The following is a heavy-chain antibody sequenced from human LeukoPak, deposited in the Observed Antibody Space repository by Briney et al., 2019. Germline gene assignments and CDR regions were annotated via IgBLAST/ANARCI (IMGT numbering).Heavy chain of an antibody. J-gene: IGHJ6*04. CDR2: IKADGSEK. CDR1: GFTFTDYL. V-gene: IGHV3-7*01. D-gene: IGHD3-10*02. Sequence: GGSLRLSCAASGFTFTDYLMTWVRQAPGKGLEWVADIKADGSEKYYVDSVKGRFTILRDNAKNSLYLQMNSLRAEDTAVYYCAELGITMIGGVWGKGTTVTISS. CDR3: AELGITMIGGV.